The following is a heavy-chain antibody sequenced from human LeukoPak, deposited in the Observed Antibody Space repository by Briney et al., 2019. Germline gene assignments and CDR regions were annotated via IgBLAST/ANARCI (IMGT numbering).Heavy chain of an antibody. D-gene: IGHD6-13*01. CDR3: AKDDIPRRQQLVIDY. V-gene: IGHV3-30*18. Sequence: PGGSLRLSCAASGFTFSSYGMHWVRQAPGKGLEWVAVISYDGSNKYYADSVKGRFTISRDNSKNTLYLQMNSLRAEDTAVYYCAKDDIPRRQQLVIDYWGQGTLVTVSS. J-gene: IGHJ4*02. CDR2: ISYDGSNK. CDR1: GFTFSSYG.